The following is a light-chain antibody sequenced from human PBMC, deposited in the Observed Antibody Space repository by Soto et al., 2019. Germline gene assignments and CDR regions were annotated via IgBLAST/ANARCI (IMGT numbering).Light chain of an antibody. V-gene: IGKV3-20*01. J-gene: IGKJ1*01. CDR2: GAS. CDR1: QSVSNNY. Sequence: EIVWTQSRGTLSLSLGERATLSCRASQSVSNNYLAWYQQKPGQAPRLLIYGASNRATGIPDRFSGSGSGTDFTLTISRLEPEDFAVYYCQQYGSSGTFGQGTKVDI. CDR3: QQYGSSGT.